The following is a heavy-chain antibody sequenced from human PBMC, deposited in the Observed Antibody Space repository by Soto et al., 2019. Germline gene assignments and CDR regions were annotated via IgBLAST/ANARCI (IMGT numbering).Heavy chain of an antibody. CDR3: AKDPAPITGDEYMDV. J-gene: IGHJ6*02. D-gene: IGHD7-27*01. CDR2: ISGSGDNT. CDR1: GFTFSSYA. Sequence: AGGSLRLSCGASGFTFSSYAVTWVRQAPGKGLEWVSTISGSGDNTYYADSVKGRFTISRDNSKNTLYMQMNSLRAEDTAVYYCAKDPAPITGDEYMDVWGQGTTVTVSS. V-gene: IGHV3-23*01.